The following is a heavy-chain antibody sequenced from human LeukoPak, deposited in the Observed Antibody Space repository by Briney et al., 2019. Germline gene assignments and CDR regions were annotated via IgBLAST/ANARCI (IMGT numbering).Heavy chain of an antibody. Sequence: PGGSLRLSCAASGFTFSSYGMNWVRQAPGKGLEWVSYISSSGSTIYYAESVKGRFTISRDNAKNSLFLQMNSLRAEDAAVYYCARGYVDYDDVFDIWGHGTMVTVSS. CDR3: ARGYVDYDDVFDI. CDR2: ISSSGSTI. CDR1: GFTFSSYG. J-gene: IGHJ3*02. V-gene: IGHV3-48*03. D-gene: IGHD4-17*01.